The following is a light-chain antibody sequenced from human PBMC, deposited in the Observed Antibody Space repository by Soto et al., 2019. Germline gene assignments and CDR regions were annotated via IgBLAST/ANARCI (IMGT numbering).Light chain of an antibody. Sequence: EIVMTQSPATLSVSPGERVTLSCRASQTVTTNLVWYHQKPGQAPRLLIYDASTRATGVPARYSGSGSGTEFNFTISSLQSEDFAVYYCQQYDNWPLTFGGGTKVEIK. V-gene: IGKV3-15*01. J-gene: IGKJ4*01. CDR3: QQYDNWPLT. CDR2: DAS. CDR1: QTVTTN.